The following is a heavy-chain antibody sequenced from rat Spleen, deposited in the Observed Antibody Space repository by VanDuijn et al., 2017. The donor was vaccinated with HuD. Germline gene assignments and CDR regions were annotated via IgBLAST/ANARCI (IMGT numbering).Heavy chain of an antibody. CDR1: GFTFSDCY. D-gene: IGHD1-1*01. CDR3: AKGLDFYKGDY. J-gene: IGHJ2*01. Sequence: EVQLVESDGGLVQPGRSLKLSCATSGFTFSDCYMAWVRQAPTKGLEWVATISYDGSSTYYRDSVKGRFTVSRDNAENTVYLQMNSLRSEDTATYYCAKGLDFYKGDYWGQGVMVTVSS. V-gene: IGHV5-29*01. CDR2: ISYDGSST.